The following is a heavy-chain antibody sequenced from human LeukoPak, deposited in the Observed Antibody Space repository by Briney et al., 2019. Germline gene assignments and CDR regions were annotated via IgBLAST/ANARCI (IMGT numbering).Heavy chain of an antibody. J-gene: IGHJ4*02. V-gene: IGHV3-23*01. CDR2: ISGTAFST. CDR1: GFTFSSYG. Sequence: GGSLRLSCAASGFTFSSYGMSWVRQALGKGLEWVSIISGTAFSTYYADSVRGRFTISRDNSKNTLYLQMNSLRAEDTAVYYCAKDTGSGYDYFSYYFDYWGQGTLVTVSS. D-gene: IGHD5-12*01. CDR3: AKDTGSGYDYFSYYFDY.